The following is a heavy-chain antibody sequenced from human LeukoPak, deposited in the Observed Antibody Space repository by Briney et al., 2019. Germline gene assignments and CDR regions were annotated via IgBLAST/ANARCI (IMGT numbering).Heavy chain of an antibody. CDR1: GYTLTELS. D-gene: IGHD3-10*01. J-gene: IGHJ5*02. CDR3: ATWTKDGGGYGWPVWYH. Sequence: GASVKVSCKVSGYTLTELSMHWVRQAPGKGLEWMGGFDPEDGGTIYAQKFQGRVTMTEDTSTDTAYMELNSLRSDDTAVYYCATWTKDGGGYGWPVWYHWGQGTLVTVSS. CDR2: FDPEDGGT. V-gene: IGHV1-24*01.